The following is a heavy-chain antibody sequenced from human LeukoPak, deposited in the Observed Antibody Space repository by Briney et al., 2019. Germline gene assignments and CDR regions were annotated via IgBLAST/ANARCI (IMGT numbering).Heavy chain of an antibody. D-gene: IGHD7-27*01. Sequence: SETLSLTCTVSGGSISSYYWSWIRQPPGKGLEWIGYIYYSGSTNYNPSLKSRVTISVDTSKNQFSLKLSSVTAADTAVYYCARDPGDGWYFDLWGRGTLVTVSS. CDR3: ARDPGDGWYFDL. CDR1: GGSISSYY. CDR2: IYYSGST. V-gene: IGHV4-59*01. J-gene: IGHJ2*01.